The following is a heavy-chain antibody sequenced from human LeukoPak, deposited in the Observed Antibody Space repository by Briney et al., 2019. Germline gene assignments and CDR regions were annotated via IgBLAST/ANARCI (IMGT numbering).Heavy chain of an antibody. D-gene: IGHD6-19*01. CDR2: INPNSGGT. V-gene: IGHV1-2*02. CDR1: GYTFTGYY. Sequence: ASVKVSCKASGYTFTGYYMHWVRQAPGQGLEWMGWINPNSGGTNYAQKFQGRVTMTRDTSISTAYMELSRLRSEDTAVYYCARGLSIAVAGDYWGQGTLVTVSS. CDR3: ARGLSIAVAGDY. J-gene: IGHJ4*02.